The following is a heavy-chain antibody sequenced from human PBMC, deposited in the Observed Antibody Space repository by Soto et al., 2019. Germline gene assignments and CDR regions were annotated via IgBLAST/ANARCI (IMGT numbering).Heavy chain of an antibody. Sequence: QVQLQQWGAGPLRPLETLSLTCGVSGGSFSGYYWAWIRQSPGKGLEWIGEINDRGSIHYNPYLKSRVSISVDTSKNHYSLNLRSVTAADTAVYYCARESHDILTGPPWVWYFDLWGRGTLVTVSS. CDR3: ARESHDILTGPPWVWYFDL. D-gene: IGHD3-9*01. J-gene: IGHJ2*01. CDR2: INDRGSI. V-gene: IGHV4-34*01. CDR1: GGSFSGYY.